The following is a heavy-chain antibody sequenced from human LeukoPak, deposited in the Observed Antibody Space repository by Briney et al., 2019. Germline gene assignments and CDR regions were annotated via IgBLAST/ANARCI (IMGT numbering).Heavy chain of an antibody. CDR1: GYTFTSYY. Sequence: ASVKVSCKASGYTFTSYYMHWVRQAPGQGLEWMGIINPSGGSTSYAQKFQGRVTMTRDMSTSTGYMELSSLRSEDTAVYYCARGPGEGGSSSYYYGKPEDPAEYYFDSWGQGTLVTVSS. D-gene: IGHD3-22*01. CDR3: ARGPGEGGSSSYYYGKPEDPAEYYFDS. CDR2: INPSGGST. V-gene: IGHV1-46*01. J-gene: IGHJ4*02.